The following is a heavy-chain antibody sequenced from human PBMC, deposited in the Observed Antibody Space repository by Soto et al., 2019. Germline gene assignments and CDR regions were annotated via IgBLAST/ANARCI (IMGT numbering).Heavy chain of an antibody. Sequence: QITLKESGPTLVKPTQTVTLTCAFSGFSLSTSGVGVGWIRQPPGKALDWLALIYWDDDKHYSPSLKSRLTSTKDTSKNQVVLTMTNMDPVDTATYYCAHRAGGWFDRWGQGALVTVSS. CDR2: IYWDDDK. CDR1: GFSLSTSGVG. J-gene: IGHJ5*02. V-gene: IGHV2-5*02. CDR3: AHRAGGWFDR.